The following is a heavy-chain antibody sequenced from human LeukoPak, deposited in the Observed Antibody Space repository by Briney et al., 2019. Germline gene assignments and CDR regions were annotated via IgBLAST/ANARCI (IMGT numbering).Heavy chain of an antibody. CDR1: GGTFSSYT. Sequence: SVKVSCKASGGTFSSYTISWVRQASGQGLEWMGRIIPILGIANYAQKFQGRVTITADKSTSTAYMELSSLRSEDTAVYYCARSEMSRAARRYYFDYWGQGTLVTVSS. CDR3: ARSEMSRAARRYYFDY. D-gene: IGHD6-6*01. V-gene: IGHV1-69*02. J-gene: IGHJ4*02. CDR2: IIPILGIA.